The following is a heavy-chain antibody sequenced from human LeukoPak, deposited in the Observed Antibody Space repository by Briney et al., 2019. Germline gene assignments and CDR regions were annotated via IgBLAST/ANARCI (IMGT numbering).Heavy chain of an antibody. J-gene: IGHJ5*02. D-gene: IGHD3-16*01. CDR1: GFSVGSNY. CDR3: ARDRRETMITFGVVMTAGWFDP. V-gene: IGHV3-53*01. Sequence: GGSLRLSCAASGFSVGSNYMSWVRQAPGKGLEWVSDIYSGGSTYYADSVKGRFTISRDNSKNKLYLQMNTLRAEDTAVYYCARDRRETMITFGVVMTAGWFDPWGQGTLVTVSS. CDR2: IYSGGST.